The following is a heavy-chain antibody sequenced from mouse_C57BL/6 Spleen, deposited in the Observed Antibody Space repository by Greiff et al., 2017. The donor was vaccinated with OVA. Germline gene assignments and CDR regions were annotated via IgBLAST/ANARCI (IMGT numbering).Heavy chain of an antibody. J-gene: IGHJ2*01. CDR3: TREYYGYDGDY. CDR2: IDPETGGT. V-gene: IGHV1-15*01. Sequence: QVQLKESGAELVRPGASVTLSCKASGYTFTDYEMHWVKQTPVHGLEWIGAIDPETGGTAYNQKFKGKAILTADKSSSTAYMALRSLTSEDSAVYYCTREYYGYDGDYWGQGTTLTVSS. D-gene: IGHD2-2*01. CDR1: GYTFTDYE.